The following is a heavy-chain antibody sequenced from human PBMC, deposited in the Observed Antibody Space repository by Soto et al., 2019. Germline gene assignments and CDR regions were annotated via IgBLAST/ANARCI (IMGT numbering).Heavy chain of an antibody. CDR2: ISYDGSNK. D-gene: IGHD1-26*01. V-gene: IGHV3-30*18. CDR3: AKGPSGSYCEYFQH. J-gene: IGHJ1*01. CDR1: GFTFSSYG. Sequence: QVQLVESGGGVVQPGRSLRLSCAASGFTFSSYGMHWVRQAPGKGLEWVAVISYDGSNKYYADSVKGRFTISRDNSKNTLYLQMNSLRAEDTAVYYCAKGPSGSYCEYFQHWGQGTLVTVSS.